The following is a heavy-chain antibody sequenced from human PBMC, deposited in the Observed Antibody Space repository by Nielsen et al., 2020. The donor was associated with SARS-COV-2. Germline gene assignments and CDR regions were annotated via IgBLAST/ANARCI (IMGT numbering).Heavy chain of an antibody. CDR2: IIPIFGTA. J-gene: IGHJ6*02. V-gene: IGHV1-69*13. D-gene: IGHD2-15*01. CDR3: ARVGGDCSGGSCYYYYYGMDV. CDR1: GYTFTSYG. Sequence: SVKVSCKASGYTFTSYGISWVRQAPGQGLEWMGGIIPIFGTANYAQKFQGRVTITADESTSTAYMELSSLRSEDTAVYYCARVGGDCSGGSCYYYYYGMDVWGQGTTVTVSS.